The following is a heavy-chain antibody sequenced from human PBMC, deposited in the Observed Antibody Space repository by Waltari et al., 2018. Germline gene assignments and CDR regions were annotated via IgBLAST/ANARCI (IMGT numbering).Heavy chain of an antibody. J-gene: IGHJ4*02. CDR1: VFTFSSHA. CDR3: ARNQYWAFDY. V-gene: IGHV3-23*01. Sequence: EVQLLESGGGLVQPGGSLRLSCAASVFTFSSHAMSWVRQAPGKGLEWVSTITNGDGDTYYADSVKGRFTMSRDNSMNTLYLRMNSLGVEDTAIYYCARNQYWAFDYWGQGTLVTVSS. D-gene: IGHD2-15*01. CDR2: ITNGDGDT.